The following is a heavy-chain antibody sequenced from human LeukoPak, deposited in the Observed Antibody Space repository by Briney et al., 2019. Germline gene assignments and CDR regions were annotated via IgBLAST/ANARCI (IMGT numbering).Heavy chain of an antibody. CDR1: GFSFSRYV. J-gene: IGHJ3*02. Sequence: GGSLRLSCAASGFSFSRYVMHWVRQAPGKGLEWLVVISSDGSKKYYADSVKGRFTISRDNAKNSLYLQMNSLRAEDTAVYYCAKAGMTTVTTHAFDIWGQGTMVTVSS. V-gene: IGHV3-30*04. D-gene: IGHD4-17*01. CDR2: ISSDGSKK. CDR3: AKAGMTTVTTHAFDI.